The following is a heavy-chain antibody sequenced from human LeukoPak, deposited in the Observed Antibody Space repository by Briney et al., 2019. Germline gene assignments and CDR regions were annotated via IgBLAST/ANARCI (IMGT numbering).Heavy chain of an antibody. CDR2: ISYDGSNK. CDR3: AKDWRELRGNGY. V-gene: IGHV3-30-3*01. Sequence: GRSLRLSCAASGFTFSSYAMHWVRQAPGKGLEWVAVISYDGSNKYYADSVKGRFTISRDNSKNTLYLQMNSLRAEDTAVYYCAKDWRELRGNGYWGQGTLVTVSS. D-gene: IGHD1-26*01. J-gene: IGHJ4*02. CDR1: GFTFSSYA.